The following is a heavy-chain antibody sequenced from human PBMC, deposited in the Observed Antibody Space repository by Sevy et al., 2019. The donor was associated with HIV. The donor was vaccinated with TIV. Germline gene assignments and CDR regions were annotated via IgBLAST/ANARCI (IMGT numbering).Heavy chain of an antibody. J-gene: IGHJ5*02. CDR3: TRAPPVRSGDDSLNWFDP. Sequence: SETLSLTCTVSGGSISAYYWSWIRQPPGKALEYIGYIYYTGSTNYNPSLENRVTMSVDTSKNQFSLKLNSVTAADAAVYYCTRAPPVRSGDDSLNWFDPWGQGTLVTVSS. D-gene: IGHD5-12*01. CDR2: IYYTGST. CDR1: GGSISAYY. V-gene: IGHV4-59*01.